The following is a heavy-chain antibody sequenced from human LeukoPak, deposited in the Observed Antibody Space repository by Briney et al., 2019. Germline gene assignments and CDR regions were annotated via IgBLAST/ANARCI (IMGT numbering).Heavy chain of an antibody. CDR1: GGTFSSYA. D-gene: IGHD3-22*01. J-gene: IGHJ4*02. V-gene: IGHV1-69*01. CDR2: IIPIFGTA. Sequence: ASVKVSCKASGGTFSSYAISWVRQAPGQGLEWMGGIIPIFGTANYAQKFQGRVTITADESTSTAYMELSSLRSEDTAVYYCARDPYYYDSSGYYHDFDYWGQGTLVTVSS. CDR3: ARDPYYYDSSGYYHDFDY.